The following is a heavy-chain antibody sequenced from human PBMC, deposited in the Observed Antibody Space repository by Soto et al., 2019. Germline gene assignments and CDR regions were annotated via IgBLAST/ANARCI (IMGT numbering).Heavy chain of an antibody. CDR3: ARDPCGSDCYSGLDY. V-gene: IGHV4-61*01. CDR1: AGSITGDSYY. D-gene: IGHD2-21*02. Sequence: PSETLSLTCNVSAGSITGDSYYWTWIRHPPGKGLEWLGYISYNGRTNYNPSLKSRVTISVDTSRKQFFLRLTSVTAADTAIYYCARDPCGSDCYSGLDYWGQGSLVTVSS. CDR2: ISYNGRT. J-gene: IGHJ4*02.